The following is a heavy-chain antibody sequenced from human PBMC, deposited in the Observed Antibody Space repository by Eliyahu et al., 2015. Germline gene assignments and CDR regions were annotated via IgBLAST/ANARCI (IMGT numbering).Heavy chain of an antibody. V-gene: IGHV3-33*01. J-gene: IGHJ4*02. CDR3: ARDHSSGLYYLDY. Sequence: QVQLVESGGGVVQPGRSLRLSCAASGFTSSNYGMHWVRQAPGKGLEWVAVIWHDGNKKYHADSVKGRLTISRDNSKNTLYLQMNSLRAEDTAVYYCARDHSSGLYYLDYWGRGTLVTVSS. CDR1: GFTSSNYG. D-gene: IGHD6-19*01. CDR2: IWHDGNKK.